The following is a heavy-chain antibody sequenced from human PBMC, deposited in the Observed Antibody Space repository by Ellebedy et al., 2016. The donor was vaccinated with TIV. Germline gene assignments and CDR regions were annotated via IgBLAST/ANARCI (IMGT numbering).Heavy chain of an antibody. V-gene: IGHV4-39*07. CDR1: GGSIRTSIYY. Sequence: MPGGSLRLSCTVSGGSIRTSIYYWGGIRQRPGKGLEWIGTMSYSGSTYYNPSLKSRVTISVDTSKDQFSLKMSSVTAADTAIYYCARGYYNSGKYFSPGEWGQGTLVTVSS. D-gene: IGHD3-10*01. CDR2: MSYSGST. CDR3: ARGYYNSGKYFSPGE. J-gene: IGHJ4*01.